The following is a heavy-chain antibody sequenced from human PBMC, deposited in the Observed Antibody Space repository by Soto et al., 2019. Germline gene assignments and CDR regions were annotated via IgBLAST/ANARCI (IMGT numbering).Heavy chain of an antibody. Sequence: ASVKVSCKASGYTFSGHAIHWLRQAPGQRFEWMGWINAGNGNTKYSQKFQGRVTITTDTSASTAYMELSSLRSEDTAVYYCAIVLVPAAIADYWGQGTLVTVSS. CDR2: INAGNGNT. J-gene: IGHJ4*02. CDR1: GYTFSGHA. CDR3: AIVLVPAAIADY. D-gene: IGHD2-2*01. V-gene: IGHV1-3*01.